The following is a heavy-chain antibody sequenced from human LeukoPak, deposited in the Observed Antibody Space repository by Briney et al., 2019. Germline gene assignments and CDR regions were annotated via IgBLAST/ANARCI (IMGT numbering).Heavy chain of an antibody. CDR3: AKGSPPSIAARGFDY. V-gene: IGHV3-9*01. Sequence: RPGGSLRLSCAASGFTFDDYAMHWVRQAPGKGLEWVSGIGWNSGSIGYADSVKGRFTISRDNAKNSLYLQMNSLRAEDTALYYCAKGSPPSIAARGFDYWGQGTLVTVSS. D-gene: IGHD6-6*01. J-gene: IGHJ4*02. CDR1: GFTFDDYA. CDR2: IGWNSGSI.